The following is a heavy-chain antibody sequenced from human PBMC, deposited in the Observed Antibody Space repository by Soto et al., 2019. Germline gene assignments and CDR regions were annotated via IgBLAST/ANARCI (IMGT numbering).Heavy chain of an antibody. D-gene: IGHD3-10*01. J-gene: IGHJ6*02. CDR3: ARENRTKLLWFGELYDYYYGMDV. V-gene: IGHV4-31*03. Sequence: PSETLSLTCTVSGGSISSGGYYWSWIRQHPGKGLEWIVYIYYSGSTYYNPSLKSRVTISVDTSKNQFSLKLSSVTAADTAVYYCARENRTKLLWFGELYDYYYGMDVWGQGTTVTVSS. CDR2: IYYSGST. CDR1: GGSISSGGYY.